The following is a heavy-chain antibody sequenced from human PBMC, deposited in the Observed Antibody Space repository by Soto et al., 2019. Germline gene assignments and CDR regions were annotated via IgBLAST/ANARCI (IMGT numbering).Heavy chain of an antibody. V-gene: IGHV3-23*01. CDR2: ISGRGGSA. J-gene: IGHJ4*02. D-gene: IGHD1-26*01. CDR1: GFTFGGYA. CDR3: AQDQDEWEVLVSFQN. Sequence: EVQLLESGGGLVQPGGSLRLSCAASGFTFGGYAMTWVRQAPGKGLEWVSGISGRGGSAYYADSVKGRFTISRDNSKKTLYMQMNSLSDEDTSVYYGAQDQDEWEVLVSFQNWGQGTLGTDSS.